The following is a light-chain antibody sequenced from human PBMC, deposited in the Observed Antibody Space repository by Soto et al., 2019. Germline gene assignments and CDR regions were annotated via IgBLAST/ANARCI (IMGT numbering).Light chain of an antibody. V-gene: IGKV1-9*01. CDR3: QQLNSYPLT. Sequence: DIQLTQSPSFLSASVGDKVTITCRASQAISSSLAWYQQNPGKAPKLLIYGASTLQSGVPSRFSGSGSGTECTLTIGSLQPEDFATYYCQQLNSYPLTFGGGAKVEMK. J-gene: IGKJ4*01. CDR2: GAS. CDR1: QAISSS.